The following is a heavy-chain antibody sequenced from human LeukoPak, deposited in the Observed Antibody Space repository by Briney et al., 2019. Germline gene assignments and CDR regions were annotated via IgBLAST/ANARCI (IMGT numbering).Heavy chain of an antibody. D-gene: IGHD1-26*01. CDR3: AKSGSGGYHYYYCHMDA. Sequence: GGSLRLSCAASGFSFSNFAMNWVRLAPGKGLEWVSSISGSGGNTYYADSVNGRVTISRDNSMDTLYLHINGLRVEDTATYFRAKSGSGGYHYYYCHMDAWGKGTTVTVSS. V-gene: IGHV3-23*01. CDR1: GFSFSNFA. J-gene: IGHJ6*03. CDR2: ISGSGGNT.